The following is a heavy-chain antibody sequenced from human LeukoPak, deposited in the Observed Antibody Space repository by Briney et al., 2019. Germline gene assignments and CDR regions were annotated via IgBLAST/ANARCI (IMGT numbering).Heavy chain of an antibody. V-gene: IGHV4-34*01. CDR1: GGSFSGYY. Sequence: PSETLSLTCAVYGGSFSGYYWSWIRQPLGKGLEWIGEINHSGSTNYNPSLKSRVTISVDTSKNQFSLKLSSVTAADTAVYYCARVDRYGGNPPFWGQGTLVTVSS. J-gene: IGHJ4*02. CDR2: INHSGST. D-gene: IGHD4-23*01. CDR3: ARVDRYGGNPPF.